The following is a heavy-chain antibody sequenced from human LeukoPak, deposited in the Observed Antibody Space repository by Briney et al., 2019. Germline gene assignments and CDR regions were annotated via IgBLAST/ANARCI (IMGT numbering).Heavy chain of an antibody. J-gene: IGHJ4*02. D-gene: IGHD4-11*01. CDR1: GFTFSSYA. CDR2: ISGDGAVT. CDR3: ARISPSSNTDY. V-gene: IGHV3-23*01. Sequence: PGGSLRLSCAASGFTFSSYAMVWVRQAPGKGLEWVSAISGDGAVTFHSDSVKGRFTMFRDNSKNTLHLQMNSLRVEDTAVYFCARISPSSNTDYWGQGTLVTVSS.